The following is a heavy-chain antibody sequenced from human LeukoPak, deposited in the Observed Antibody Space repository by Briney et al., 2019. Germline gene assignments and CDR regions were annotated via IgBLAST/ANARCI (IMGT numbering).Heavy chain of an antibody. CDR2: IYTSGST. D-gene: IGHD3-10*01. CDR3: ARGRYYGSGSDSFDY. CDR1: GGSISSGSYY. J-gene: IGHJ4*02. Sequence: SETLSLTCTVSGGSISSGSYYWSWIRQPAGKGLEWIGRIYTSGSTNYNPSLKSRVTISVDTSKNQFSLKLSSVTVADTAVYYCARGRYYGSGSDSFDYWGQGTLVTVSS. V-gene: IGHV4-61*02.